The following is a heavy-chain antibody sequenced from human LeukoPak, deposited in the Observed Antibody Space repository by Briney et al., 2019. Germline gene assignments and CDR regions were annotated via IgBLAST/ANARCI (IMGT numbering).Heavy chain of an antibody. J-gene: IGHJ6*02. CDR3: AKVSGGGLYYDGMDV. CDR1: GLTVSSNY. D-gene: IGHD1-14*01. CDR2: IHSGGGT. V-gene: IGHV3-53*01. Sequence: PGGSLRLSCAASGLTVSSNYMSWVRQAPGKGLEWVSVIHSGGGTYYADSVKGRFTISRDSSKNTLYLQMNSLRAEDTAVYYCAKVSGGGLYYDGMDVWGQGTTVTVSS.